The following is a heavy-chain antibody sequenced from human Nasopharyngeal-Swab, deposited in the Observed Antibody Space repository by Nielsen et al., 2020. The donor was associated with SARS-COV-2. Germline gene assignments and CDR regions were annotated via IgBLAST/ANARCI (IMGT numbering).Heavy chain of an antibody. J-gene: IGHJ4*02. CDR3: ARDLGGFGGY. D-gene: IGHD4-23*01. CDR1: GFTFSSYA. Sequence: GESLKISCAASGFTFSSYAMSWVRQAPGKGLEWVSVIYSGGSSTYYADSVKGRFTISRDNSKNTLYLQMNNLRPEDTAVYYCARDLGGFGGYWGQGTLATVSS. V-gene: IGHV3-23*03. CDR2: IYSGGSST.